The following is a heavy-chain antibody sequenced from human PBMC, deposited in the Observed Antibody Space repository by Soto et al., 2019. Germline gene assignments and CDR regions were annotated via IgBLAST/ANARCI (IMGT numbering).Heavy chain of an antibody. V-gene: IGHV3-72*01. Sequence: EVLLVESGGGLVQPGGSLRLSCAASGLIFSDYHMDWVRQAPGKGLEWVGRIRRKANSYTTEYAASVKGRFTISREDSKNSLYLQMNSLKSEDTAVYYCAMLGGWSGGSSGMDVWGQGTTVTVSS. J-gene: IGHJ6*02. CDR1: GLIFSDYH. CDR2: IRRKANSYTT. D-gene: IGHD6-19*01. CDR3: AMLGGWSGGSSGMDV.